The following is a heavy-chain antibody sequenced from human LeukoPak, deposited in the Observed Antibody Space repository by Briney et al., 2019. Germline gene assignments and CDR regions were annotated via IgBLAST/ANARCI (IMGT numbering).Heavy chain of an antibody. CDR2: MNHSGRT. CDR3: ARCIMITFGGVIVDNWFDP. J-gene: IGHJ5*02. CDR1: GGSFSGYY. V-gene: IGHV4-34*01. Sequence: PSETLSLTCAVYGGSFSGYYWSWIRQPPGKGLEWIGEMNHSGRTNYNPSLKSRVTISVDTSKNQFSLKLSSVTAADTAVYYCARCIMITFGGVIVDNWFDPWGQGTLVTVSS. D-gene: IGHD3-16*02.